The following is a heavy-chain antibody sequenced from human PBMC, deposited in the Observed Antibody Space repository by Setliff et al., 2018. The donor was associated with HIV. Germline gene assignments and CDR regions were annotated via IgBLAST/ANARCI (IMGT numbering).Heavy chain of an antibody. Sequence: PGGSLRLSCAASGLTFSTSWMQWVRQSPGEGLLWVARLNPEANYIHYADSVKGRFTISRDNAKNTLYLQMNSLRTEDTAVYYCVRDTFDGRSYSGWDVWGQGTTVTVSS. CDR2: LNPEANYI. V-gene: IGHV3-74*01. CDR1: GLTFSTSW. CDR3: VRDTFDGRSYSGWDV. J-gene: IGHJ6*02. D-gene: IGHD3-9*01.